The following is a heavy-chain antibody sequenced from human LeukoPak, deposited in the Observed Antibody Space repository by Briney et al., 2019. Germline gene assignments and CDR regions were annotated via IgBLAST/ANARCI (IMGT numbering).Heavy chain of an antibody. V-gene: IGHV4-34*01. CDR1: GGSFSGYY. J-gene: IGHJ6*02. Sequence: SETLSLTCAVYGGSFSGYYWSWIRQPPGKGLEWIGEINHSGSTNYNPSLKSRVTISVDTSKNQISLKLSSVTAADTAVYYCARQDLWFGEFGYYGMDVWGQGTTVTVSS. D-gene: IGHD3-10*01. CDR3: ARQDLWFGEFGYYGMDV. CDR2: INHSGST.